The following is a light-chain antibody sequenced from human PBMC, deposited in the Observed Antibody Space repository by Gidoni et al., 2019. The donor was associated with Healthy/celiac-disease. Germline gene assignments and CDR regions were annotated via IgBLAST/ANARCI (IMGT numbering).Light chain of an antibody. CDR2: GAS. V-gene: IGKV3-15*01. J-gene: IGKJ2*01. CDR1: QSVSSN. Sequence: EIVMTQSPATLSVSPGERATLSCRASQSVSSNLAWYQQKPGQAPRLLIYGASTRATGIPARFSGSRSGTEFTLTISSLQSEDFAVYYCQQYNNWPRTFXQXTKLEIK. CDR3: QQYNNWPRT.